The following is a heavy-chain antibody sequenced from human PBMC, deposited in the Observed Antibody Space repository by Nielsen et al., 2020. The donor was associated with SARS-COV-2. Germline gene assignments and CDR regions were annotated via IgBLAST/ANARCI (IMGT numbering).Heavy chain of an antibody. CDR3: ARVGSDDFWSGYYADAFDI. J-gene: IGHJ3*02. CDR2: IYSGGST. Sequence: GESLKISCAASGFTVSSNYMSWVRQAPGKGLEWVSVIYSGGSTYYADSVKGRFTISRDNAKNSLYLQMNSLRAEDTAVYYCARVGSDDFWSGYYADAFDIWGQGTMVTVSS. CDR1: GFTVSSNY. D-gene: IGHD3-3*01. V-gene: IGHV3-53*01.